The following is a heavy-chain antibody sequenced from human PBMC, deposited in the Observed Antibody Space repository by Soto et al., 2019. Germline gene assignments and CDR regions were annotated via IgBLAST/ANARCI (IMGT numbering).Heavy chain of an antibody. CDR3: ARVVTGD. J-gene: IGHJ4*02. CDR1: GGSISSGGYS. Sequence: QLQVQESGSGLVKPSQTLSLTCAVSGGSISSGGYSWSWIRQPPGKGLEWIGYIYHSGSTYYNPSXKXRXXISVDRSKNQLSLKLSSVTAADTAVYYCARVVTGDWGQGTLVTVSS. D-gene: IGHD5-18*01. V-gene: IGHV4-30-2*01. CDR2: IYHSGST.